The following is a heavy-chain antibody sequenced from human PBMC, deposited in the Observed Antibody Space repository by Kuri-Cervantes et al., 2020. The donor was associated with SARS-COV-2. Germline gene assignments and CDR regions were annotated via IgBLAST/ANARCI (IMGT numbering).Heavy chain of an antibody. J-gene: IGHJ5*02. CDR3: ARTQGVAARRGDHNWFDP. D-gene: IGHD6-6*01. CDR2: IYYSGST. V-gene: IGHV4-39*01. CDR1: GDSISSSSYY. Sequence: SETLSLTCTVSGDSISSSSYYWGWIRQPPGKGLEWIGSIYYSGSTYYNPSLKSRVTISVDTSKNQFSLKLSSVTAADTAVYYCARTQGVAARRGDHNWFDPWGQGTLVTVSS.